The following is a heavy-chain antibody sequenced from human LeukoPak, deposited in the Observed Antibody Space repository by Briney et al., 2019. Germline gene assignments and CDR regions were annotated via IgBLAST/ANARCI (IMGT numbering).Heavy chain of an antibody. CDR1: GCTFSTYS. Sequence: GGSLRLSCAAAGCTFSTYSMNWVRQAPGKGLEWVSYISSSSSTIYYADSVKGRFTISRDNAKNSLYLQMNSLRAEDTAVYYCAKDQGYGAFDYWGQGTLVTVSS. J-gene: IGHJ4*02. CDR3: AKDQGYGAFDY. D-gene: IGHD6-13*01. CDR2: ISSSSSTI. V-gene: IGHV3-48*01.